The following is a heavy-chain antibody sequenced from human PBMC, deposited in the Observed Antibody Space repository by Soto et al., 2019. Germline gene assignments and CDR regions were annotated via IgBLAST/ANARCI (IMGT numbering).Heavy chain of an antibody. Sequence: GGSLRLSCAASGFTFSSYAMSWVRQAPGKGLEWVSAISGSGGSTYYADSVKGRFTISRDNSKNTLYLQMNSLRAEDTAVYYCAKFRFPGITAASACDYWGQGNLVTIAS. D-gene: IGHD6-13*01. V-gene: IGHV3-23*01. CDR2: ISGSGGST. CDR3: AKFRFPGITAASACDY. CDR1: GFTFSSYA. J-gene: IGHJ4*02.